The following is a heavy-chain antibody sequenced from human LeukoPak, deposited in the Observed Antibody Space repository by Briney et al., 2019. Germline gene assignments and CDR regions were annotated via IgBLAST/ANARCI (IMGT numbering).Heavy chain of an antibody. CDR3: ASLMTTVTTGDY. J-gene: IGHJ4*02. CDR1: GFTFTSYG. D-gene: IGHD4-17*01. V-gene: IGHV3-30*03. Sequence: PGGSLRLSCSASGFTFTSYGMHWVRQAPGKGLEWVAVISYDGSNKYYADSVKGRFTISRDNSKNTLYLQMNSLRAEDTAVYYCASLMTTVTTGDYWGQGTLVTVSS. CDR2: ISYDGSNK.